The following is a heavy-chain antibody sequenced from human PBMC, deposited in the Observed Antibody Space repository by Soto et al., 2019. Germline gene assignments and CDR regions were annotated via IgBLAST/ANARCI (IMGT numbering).Heavy chain of an antibody. CDR1: GFTFSSYA. V-gene: IGHV3-23*01. Sequence: EVQLLESGGGLVQPGGSLRLSCAASGFTFSSYAMSWVRQAPGKGLEWVSGISSSGDSTNYADSVKGRFTISRDNSKSTLFLQMNSLRAEDTAVYYCAKHAVQEWLRFGYFDLWGRGTLVTVSS. CDR3: AKHAVQEWLRFGYFDL. J-gene: IGHJ2*01. CDR2: ISSSGDST. D-gene: IGHD5-12*01.